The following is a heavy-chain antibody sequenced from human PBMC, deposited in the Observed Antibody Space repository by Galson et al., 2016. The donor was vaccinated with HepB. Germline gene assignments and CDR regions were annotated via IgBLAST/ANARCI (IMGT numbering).Heavy chain of an antibody. V-gene: IGHV3-73*01. J-gene: IGHJ6*04. CDR1: GFTFSGSA. CDR2: IRSKANSYAT. Sequence: SLRLSCAASGFTFSGSAMHWVRQASGKGLEWVGRIRSKANSYATAYAASVKGRFTISRDDSKNTAYLQMNSLKTEDTAVYYCTGRQDYYGSGSYWAEYYYGMDVWGKGTTVTVSS. D-gene: IGHD3-10*01. CDR3: TGRQDYYGSGSYWAEYYYGMDV.